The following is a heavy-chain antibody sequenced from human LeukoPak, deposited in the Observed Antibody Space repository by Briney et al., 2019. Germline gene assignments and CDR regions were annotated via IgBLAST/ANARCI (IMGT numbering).Heavy chain of an antibody. CDR1: GYTFTSYD. Sequence: ASVKVSCKASGYTFTSYDINWVRQATGQGLEWMGWMNPNSGNTGYAQKFQGRVTMTRNTSISTAYMELSSLRSEDTAVYYCARGVRPRMRIQLWLQTGRYFWFDPWGQGTLVTVSS. D-gene: IGHD5-18*01. CDR2: MNPNSGNT. CDR3: ARGVRPRMRIQLWLQTGRYFWFDP. J-gene: IGHJ5*02. V-gene: IGHV1-8*01.